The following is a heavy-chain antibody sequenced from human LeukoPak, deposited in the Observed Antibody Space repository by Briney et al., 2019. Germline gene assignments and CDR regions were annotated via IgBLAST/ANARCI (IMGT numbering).Heavy chain of an antibody. V-gene: IGHV4-30-4*01. D-gene: IGHD3-22*01. Sequence: PSETLSLTCTVSGGSISSGDYYWSWIRQPPGKGLEWTGYIYYSGSTYYNPSLKSRVTISVDTSKNQFSLKLSSVTAADTAVYYCARERESRGWFDPWGQGTLVTVSS. CDR2: IYYSGST. CDR3: ARERESRGWFDP. J-gene: IGHJ5*02. CDR1: GGSISSGDYY.